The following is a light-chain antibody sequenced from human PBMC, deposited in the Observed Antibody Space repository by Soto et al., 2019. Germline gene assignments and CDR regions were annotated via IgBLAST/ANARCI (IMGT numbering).Light chain of an antibody. V-gene: IGLV2-11*01. CDR2: DVS. J-gene: IGLJ1*01. Sequence: QSVLTQPRSVSGSPGQSVTISCSGTSSDVGGYNYVSWYQQYAGKAPKLMIYDVSKRPSGVTDRFSGSKSGNTASLTITGLQAEDEADYYCCSYAGRYTYVFGTGTKLTVL. CDR3: CSYAGRYTYV. CDR1: SSDVGGYNY.